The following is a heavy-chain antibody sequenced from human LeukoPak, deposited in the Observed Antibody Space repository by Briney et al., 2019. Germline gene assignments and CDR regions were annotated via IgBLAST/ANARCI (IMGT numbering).Heavy chain of an antibody. CDR2: INHSGSA. D-gene: IGHD3-22*01. CDR3: ARGLRRRSMIVVPRRALWFDP. CDR1: GGSFNDYY. J-gene: IGHJ5*02. Sequence: SETLSLTCAMYGGSFNDYYWTWIRQPPGEGLEWIGEINHSGSANYNPSLKSRVSISLDTSKNQFSLKLRSVTAADMAVYYCARGLRRRSMIVVPRRALWFDPWGQGTLVTVSS. V-gene: IGHV4-34*01.